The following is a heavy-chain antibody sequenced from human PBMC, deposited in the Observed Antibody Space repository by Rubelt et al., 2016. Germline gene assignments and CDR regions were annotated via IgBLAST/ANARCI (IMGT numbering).Heavy chain of an antibody. V-gene: IGHV1-18*01. Sequence: QVQLVQSGAEVKKSGASVKVSCKASGYTFSKYGINWVRQAPGQGLEWMGWISVNSGDTKYAQKLKGRVTMTTDTSTSTAYMELTSLRSDDTAVYSCARATNWNYAFDIWGQGTMVTVSS. J-gene: IGHJ3*02. D-gene: IGHD1-7*01. CDR3: ARATNWNYAFDI. CDR1: GYTFSKYG. CDR2: ISVNSGDT.